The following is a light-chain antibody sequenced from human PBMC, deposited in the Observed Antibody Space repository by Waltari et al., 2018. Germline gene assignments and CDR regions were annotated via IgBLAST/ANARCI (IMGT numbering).Light chain of an antibody. CDR2: WAS. CDR1: QSLLWSFNNNNY. J-gene: IGKJ2*01. V-gene: IGKV4-1*01. Sequence: DIVMNQSPDSLAVSLGDRATIYCKSSQSLLWSFNNNNYLAWYQQKPGQPPKLLIHWASTRESGVPDRFSGSGSGADFTLTISSLQAEDVAVYYCQQYYSTPPTFGQGTKLEIK. CDR3: QQYYSTPPT.